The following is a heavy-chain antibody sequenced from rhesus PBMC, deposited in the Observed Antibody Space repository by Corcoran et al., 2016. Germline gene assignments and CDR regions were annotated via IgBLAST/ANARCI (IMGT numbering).Heavy chain of an antibody. CDR3: ARDSGS. V-gene: IGHV4-127*01. CDR1: GYSISRGYV. CDR2: IYGGSGST. J-gene: IGHJ4*01. Sequence: QVQLQESGPGLVKPSETLSLTCAVSGYSISRGYVWGWIRQPPGKGLEWIGQIYGGSGSTYYNPPLQRRVYVSKDTSKNQFSLKLSSVTAADTAVYYCARDSGSWGQGVLVTVSS. D-gene: IGHD6-25*01.